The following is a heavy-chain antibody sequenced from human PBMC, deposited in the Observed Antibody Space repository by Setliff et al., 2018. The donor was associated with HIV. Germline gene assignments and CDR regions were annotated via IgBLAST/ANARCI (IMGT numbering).Heavy chain of an antibody. V-gene: IGHV4-59*01. D-gene: IGHD3-22*01. J-gene: IGHJ4*02. CDR2: VYYSGNT. CDR1: GFAFSDYS. Sequence: GTLRLSCAASGFAFSDYSMNWVRQAPGKGLEWIGWVYYSGNTNYNPSLQSRVTISVDASRNQFYLKLSSVTAADTAVYYCERLHYDSRGYYHPYWGQGTLVTVSS. CDR3: ERLHYDSRGYYHPY.